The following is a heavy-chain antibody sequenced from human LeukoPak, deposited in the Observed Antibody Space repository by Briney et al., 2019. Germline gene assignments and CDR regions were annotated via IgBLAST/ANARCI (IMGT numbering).Heavy chain of an antibody. CDR1: GGSISSYY. J-gene: IGHJ4*02. CDR3: ARSKLEPTTVDY. CDR2: IYYSGST. Sequence: SETLSLTCTVSGGSISSYYWSWIRQPPGKGLEWIGYIYYSGSTSYNPSLKSRVTISVDTSKNQFSLKLSSVTAADTAVYYCARSKLEPTTVDYWGQGTLVTVSS. D-gene: IGHD1-1*01. V-gene: IGHV4-59*01.